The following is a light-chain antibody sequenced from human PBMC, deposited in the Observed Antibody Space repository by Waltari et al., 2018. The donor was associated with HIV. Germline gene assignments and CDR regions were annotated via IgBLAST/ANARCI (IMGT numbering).Light chain of an antibody. CDR1: SSDVGGYNY. V-gene: IGLV2-11*01. J-gene: IGLJ1*01. Sequence: QSALTQPRSVSGSPGQSVTISCTGTSSDVGGYNYVPWYQQHPGKAPKLMIFDVSKRPSGVPDRFSGSKSGNTASLTISGLQAEDEADYYCCSYAGSYTYVFGTGSEVTVL. CDR3: CSYAGSYTYV. CDR2: DVS.